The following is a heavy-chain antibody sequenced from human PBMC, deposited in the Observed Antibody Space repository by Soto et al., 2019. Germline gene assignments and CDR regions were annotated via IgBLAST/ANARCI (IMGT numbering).Heavy chain of an antibody. CDR2: INHSGST. D-gene: IGHD3-10*01. Sequence: AVYGGSFSGYYWSWIRQPPGKGLEWIGEINHSGSTNYNPSLKSRVTISVDTSKNQFSLKLSSVTAADTAVYYCAREVPRYYYGSGRRNWFDPWGQGTLVTVSS. CDR1: GGSFSGYY. J-gene: IGHJ5*02. V-gene: IGHV4-34*01. CDR3: AREVPRYYYGSGRRNWFDP.